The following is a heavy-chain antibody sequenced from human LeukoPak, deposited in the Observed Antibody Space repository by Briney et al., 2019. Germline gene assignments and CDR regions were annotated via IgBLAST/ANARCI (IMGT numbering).Heavy chain of an antibody. CDR3: GRAGYCSSTSCSWFDP. D-gene: IGHD2-2*01. CDR2: MNPNSGNT. V-gene: IGHV1-8*01. CDR1: GYTFISYD. J-gene: IGHJ5*02. Sequence: GASVKVSCKASGYTFISYDINWVRRATRQGLEWMGWMNPNSGNTSYKQKFQGRVTMTRNTSISTAYMELSSLISEDTAVYYCGRAGYCSSTSCSWFDPWGQGTLVTVSS.